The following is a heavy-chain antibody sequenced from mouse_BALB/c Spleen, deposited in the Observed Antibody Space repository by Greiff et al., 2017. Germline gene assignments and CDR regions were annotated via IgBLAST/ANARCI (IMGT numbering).Heavy chain of an antibody. D-gene: IGHD2-2*01. CDR3: AGYEGEFAY. CDR1: GFTFTDYY. CDR2: IRNKANGYTT. V-gene: IGHV7-3*02. J-gene: IGHJ3*01. Sequence: EVQRVESGGGLVQPGGSLRLSCATSGFTFTDYYMSWVRQPPGKALEWLGFIRNKANGYTTEYSASVKGRFTISRDNSQSILYLQMNTLRAEDSATYYCAGYEGEFAYWGQGTLVTVSA.